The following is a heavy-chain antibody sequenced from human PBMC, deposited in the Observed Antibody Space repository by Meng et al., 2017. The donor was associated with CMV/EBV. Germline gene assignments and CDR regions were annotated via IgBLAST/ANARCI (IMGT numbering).Heavy chain of an antibody. CDR1: GFTFSSYS. J-gene: IGHJ6*02. CDR3: ARDDDSSGYSYYYYYGMDV. Sequence: GGSLRLSCAASGFTFSSYSMNWVRQAPGKGLEWVSYISSSSTIYYADSVKGRFTISRDNAKNSLYLQMNSLRAEDTAVYYCARDDDSSGYSYYYYYGMDVWGQGTTVTVSS. V-gene: IGHV3-48*04. CDR2: ISSSSTI. D-gene: IGHD3-22*01.